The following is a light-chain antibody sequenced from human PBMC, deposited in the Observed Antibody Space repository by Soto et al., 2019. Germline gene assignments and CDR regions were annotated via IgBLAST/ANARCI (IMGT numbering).Light chain of an antibody. J-gene: IGKJ1*01. CDR1: QDVGRW. CDR3: LQDYNYPRT. Sequence: DIQMTQSPSSLSASVGDTVTITCRSSQDVGRWLSWYQQKPGKAPKILIFATSSLQGGVPSRFSGSGSGTDFTLTISSLQPEDFATYYCLQDYNYPRTFGQGTKVDI. V-gene: IGKV1-12*01. CDR2: ATS.